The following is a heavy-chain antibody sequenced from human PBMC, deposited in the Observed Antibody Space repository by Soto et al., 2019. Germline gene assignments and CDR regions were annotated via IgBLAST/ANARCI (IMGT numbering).Heavy chain of an antibody. D-gene: IGHD5-12*01. CDR3: ARALRGNSGYDYYYYYYMDV. CDR2: IYSGGST. CDR1: GVSVCSND. Sequence: PGGSLGLSCAASGVSVCSNDMSGVLKATGKGLEWVSVIYSGGSTYYADSVKGRFTISRDNSKNTLYLQMNSLRAEDTAVYYCARALRGNSGYDYYYYYYMDVWGKGTTVTVSS. J-gene: IGHJ6*03. V-gene: IGHV3-66*01.